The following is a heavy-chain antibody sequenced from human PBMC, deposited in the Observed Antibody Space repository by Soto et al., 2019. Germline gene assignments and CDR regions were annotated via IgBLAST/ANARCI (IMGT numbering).Heavy chain of an antibody. D-gene: IGHD2-8*01. J-gene: IGHJ4*02. CDR1: GFTFSSYW. Sequence: EVQLVESGGGLVQPGGSLRLSCVGSGFTFSSYWMTWVRQAPGKGLEWVATIKQDGSEKYYVDSVKDRFTISRDNAKNSLYLQMDRPRAEDTAIYYCARCMTWSGLWGQGTLVTVSS. V-gene: IGHV3-7*01. CDR3: ARCMTWSGL. CDR2: IKQDGSEK.